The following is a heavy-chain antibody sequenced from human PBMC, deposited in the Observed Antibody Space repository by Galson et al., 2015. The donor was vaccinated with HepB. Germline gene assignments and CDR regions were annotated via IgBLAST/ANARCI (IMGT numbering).Heavy chain of an antibody. Sequence: SLRLSCAASGFTFGDYAMSWFRQAPGKGLEWVGFIRSKAYGGTTEYAASVKGRFTISRDDSKSIAYLQMNSLKTEDTAVYYCTRAIGGITIFGVVIDYYMDVWGKGTTVTVSS. CDR2: IRSKAYGGTT. J-gene: IGHJ6*03. D-gene: IGHD3-3*01. V-gene: IGHV3-49*03. CDR3: TRAIGGITIFGVVIDYYMDV. CDR1: GFTFGDYA.